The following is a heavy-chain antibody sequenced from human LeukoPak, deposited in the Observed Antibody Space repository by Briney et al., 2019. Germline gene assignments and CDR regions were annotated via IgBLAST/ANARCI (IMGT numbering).Heavy chain of an antibody. CDR3: AKDGLDFPYYYYYYMDV. CDR1: GFTFSSYG. V-gene: IGHV3-30*02. Sequence: PGGSLRLSCAASGFTFSSYGMHWVRQAPGKGLEWVAFIRYDGSNKYYADSVKDRFTISRDNSKNTLYLQMNSLRAEDTAVYYCAKDGLDFPYYYYYYMDVWGKGTTVTVSS. J-gene: IGHJ6*03. CDR2: IRYDGSNK. D-gene: IGHD2/OR15-2a*01.